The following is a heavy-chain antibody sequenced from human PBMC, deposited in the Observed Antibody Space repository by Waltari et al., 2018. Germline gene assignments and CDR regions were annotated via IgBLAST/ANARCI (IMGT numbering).Heavy chain of an antibody. CDR1: GGSISSSSYY. Sequence: QLQLQESGPGLVKPSETLSLTCTVSGGSISSSSYYWGWIRQPPGKGLEWIGSIYYSGSTYYNPSLKRRVTISVDTSKNQCSLKLSSVTAADTAVYYCARIPYYDYVWGSYRFVYWGQGTLVTVSS. CDR3: ARIPYYDYVWGSYRFVY. J-gene: IGHJ4*02. D-gene: IGHD3-16*02. V-gene: IGHV4-39*01. CDR2: IYYSGST.